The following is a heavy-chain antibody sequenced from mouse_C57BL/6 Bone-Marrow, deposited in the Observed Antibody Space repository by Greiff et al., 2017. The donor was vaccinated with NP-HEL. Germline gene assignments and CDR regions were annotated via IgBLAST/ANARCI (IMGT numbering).Heavy chain of an antibody. CDR3: ARRKVYAWFAY. CDR1: GYTFTSYG. D-gene: IGHD1-3*01. CDR2: IYPRSGNT. J-gene: IGHJ3*01. Sequence: QVQLKQSGAELARPGASVKLSCKASGYTFTSYGISWVKQRTGQGLEWIGEIYPRSGNTYYNEKFKGKATLTADKSSSTAYMELRSLTSEDSAVYFCARRKVYAWFAYWGQGTLVTVSA. V-gene: IGHV1-81*01.